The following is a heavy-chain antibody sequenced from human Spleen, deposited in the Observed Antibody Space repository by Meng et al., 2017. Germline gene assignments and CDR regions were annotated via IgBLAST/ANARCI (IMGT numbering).Heavy chain of an antibody. CDR3: ARDFQWLVESTDY. CDR1: GGSFSDYY. Sequence: SETLSLTCVVSGGSFSDYYWSWIRQPPGKGLEWIGEINHSGSTNYNPSLESRATISVDTSQNNLSLKLSSVTAADSAVYYCARDFQWLVESTDYWGQGTLVTVSS. D-gene: IGHD6-19*01. J-gene: IGHJ4*02. V-gene: IGHV4-34*01. CDR2: INHSGST.